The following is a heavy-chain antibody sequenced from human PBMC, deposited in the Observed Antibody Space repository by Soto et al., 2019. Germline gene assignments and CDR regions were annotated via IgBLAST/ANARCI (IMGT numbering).Heavy chain of an antibody. CDR2: IFYSGST. CDR3: VRAGLGVDSSGYPSRYFDF. V-gene: IGHV4-30-4*01. J-gene: IGHJ4*02. CDR1: GGPISGDYY. Sequence: QVQLQESGPRLVRPSETLSLTCNVSGGPISGDYYWTWIRQPPGKGLEWIGYIFYSGSTYYNPYIKSRVTMSVDTSKNQFSLRLSSVTDADTAVYDCVRAGLGVDSSGYPSRYFDFWGQGILVTVSS. D-gene: IGHD3-22*01.